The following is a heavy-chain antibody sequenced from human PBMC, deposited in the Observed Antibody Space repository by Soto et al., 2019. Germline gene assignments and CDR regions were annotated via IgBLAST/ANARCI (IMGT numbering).Heavy chain of an antibody. CDR2: MNPNSGNT. J-gene: IGHJ4*02. Sequence: GASVKVSCKASGYTFIIYDINWVRQATGQGLEWMGWMNPNSGNTGYAQKFQGRVTMTRDTSISTAYMELSSLRSEDTAVYYCARPLNNDYFGYWGQGTLVTVSS. CDR1: GYTFIIYD. V-gene: IGHV1-8*01. CDR3: ARPLNNDYFGY.